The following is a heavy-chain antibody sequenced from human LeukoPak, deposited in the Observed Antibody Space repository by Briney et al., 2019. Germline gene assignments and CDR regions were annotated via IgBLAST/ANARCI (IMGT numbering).Heavy chain of an antibody. CDR1: GYTFTSYD. J-gene: IGHJ4*02. V-gene: IGHV1-8*01. CDR2: MNPNSGNT. D-gene: IGHD4-23*01. CDR3: ASSAYGGNPFDY. Sequence: GASVKVSCKASGYTFTSYDINWVRQATGQVLEWMGWMNPNSGNTGYAQKFQGRVTMTRNTSISTAYMELSSLRSEDTAVYYCASSAYGGNPFDYWGQGTLVTVSS.